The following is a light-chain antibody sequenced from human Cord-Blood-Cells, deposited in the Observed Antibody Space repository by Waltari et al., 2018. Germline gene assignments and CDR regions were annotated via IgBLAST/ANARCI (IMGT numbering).Light chain of an antibody. CDR1: RANIGAGYD. Sequence: QSVLPQPPSVSGAPGQRVTISSTGSRANIGAGYDVHWSQQLPGTAPKLLIYGNSNRPSGVPDRFSGSKSGTSASLAITGLQAEDEADYYCQSYDSSLSGVVFGGGTKLTVL. CDR2: GNS. V-gene: IGLV1-40*01. CDR3: QSYDSSLSGVV. J-gene: IGLJ2*01.